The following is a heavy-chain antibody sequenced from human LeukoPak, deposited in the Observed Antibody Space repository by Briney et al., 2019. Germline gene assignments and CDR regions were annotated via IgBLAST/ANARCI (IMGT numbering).Heavy chain of an antibody. D-gene: IGHD3-22*01. CDR3: ARDQYYDSSGYPDAFDI. CDR1: GGSISSYY. Sequence: PSETLSLTCTVSGGSISSYYWSWIRQPPGKGLEWIGYIYYSGSTNYNPSLKSRVTISVDTSKNQFSLKLSSVTAADTAVYYCARDQYYDSSGYPDAFDIWGQGTMVTVSS. CDR2: IYYSGST. V-gene: IGHV4-59*01. J-gene: IGHJ3*02.